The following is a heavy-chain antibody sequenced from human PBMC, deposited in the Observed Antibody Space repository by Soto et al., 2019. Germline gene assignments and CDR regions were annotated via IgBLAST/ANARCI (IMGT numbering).Heavy chain of an antibody. CDR3: ARDQSPSSGWPGMDV. J-gene: IGHJ6*02. D-gene: IGHD6-19*01. CDR2: INSNSGGT. CDR1: GYTFTDYY. V-gene: IGHV1-2*02. Sequence: ASVKVSCKAYGYTFTDYYAHWVPQAPGQGLEWMGWINSNSGGTNYAQKFQGRVTMTRDTSISKAYMELNRLRSDDTAVYYCARDQSPSSGWPGMDVWGQGTTVTVSS.